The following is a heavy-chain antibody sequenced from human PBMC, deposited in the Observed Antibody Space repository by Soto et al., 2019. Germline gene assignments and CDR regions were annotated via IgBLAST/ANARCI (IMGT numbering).Heavy chain of an antibody. D-gene: IGHD3-22*01. V-gene: IGHV3-9*01. CDR3: ASHPRDSSGYWYYFDY. CDR1: GFTFDDYA. J-gene: IGHJ4*02. CDR2: ISWNSGSI. Sequence: GGSLRLSCAASGFTFDDYAMHWVRQAPGKGLEWVSGISWNSGSIGYADSVKGRFTISRDNVKNTLYLQMNSLRAEDTAVYYCASHPRDSSGYWYYFDYWGQGTLVTVSS.